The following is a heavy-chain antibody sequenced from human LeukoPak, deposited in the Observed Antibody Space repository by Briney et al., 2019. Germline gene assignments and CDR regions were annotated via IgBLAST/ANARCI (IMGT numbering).Heavy chain of an antibody. J-gene: IGHJ4*02. CDR1: GFIFDAYA. CDR2: ISWNSGSI. Sequence: PGRSLRLSCAASGFIFDAYAMHWVRQAPGKGLDWVARISWNSGSIGYADSVMGRFTISRDNAKNSLYLQMNSLRGEDTALYYCAKDRLPVGVLFDFWGQGTLVTVSS. V-gene: IGHV3-9*01. CDR3: AKDRLPVGVLFDF. D-gene: IGHD1-26*01.